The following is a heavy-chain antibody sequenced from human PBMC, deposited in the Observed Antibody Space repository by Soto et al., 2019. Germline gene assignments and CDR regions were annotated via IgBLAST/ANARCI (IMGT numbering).Heavy chain of an antibody. CDR3: ARAVYSGSSVFFDY. CDR1: GGSISSYY. CDR2: IYYSGST. Sequence: SETLSLTCTVSGGSISSYYWSWIRQPPGKGLEWIGYIYYSGSTNYNPSLKSRVTISVDTSKNQFSLKLSSVTAADTAVYYCARAVYSGSSVFFDYWGQGTLVTVSS. V-gene: IGHV4-59*01. D-gene: IGHD1-26*01. J-gene: IGHJ4*02.